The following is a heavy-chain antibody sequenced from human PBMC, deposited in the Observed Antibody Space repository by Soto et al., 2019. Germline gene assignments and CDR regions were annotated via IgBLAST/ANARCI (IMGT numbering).Heavy chain of an antibody. J-gene: IGHJ4*02. D-gene: IGHD3-10*01. V-gene: IGHV4-34*01. CDR2: INHSGST. Sequence: SETLSLTCAVYGGSFSGYYWSWIRQPPGKGLEWIGEINHSGSTYYNPSLKSRVTISVDTSKNQFSLKLSSVTAADTAVYYCARVGAYYYGSGSSYCFDYWGQGTLVTVSS. CDR1: GGSFSGYY. CDR3: ARVGAYYYGSGSSYCFDY.